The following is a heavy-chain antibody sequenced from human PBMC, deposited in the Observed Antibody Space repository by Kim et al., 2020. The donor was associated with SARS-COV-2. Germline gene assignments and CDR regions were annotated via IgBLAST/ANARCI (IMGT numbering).Heavy chain of an antibody. J-gene: IGHJ5*01. Sequence: SETLSLTCTVSGGSTSGSYWSWLRQPPGEGLEWIAYVHDSGSTNYNPSLKSRVSLSLDSSQNQFSLKLSSVTAADSAVYYCSKGAGWYDSWGHGTHVT. V-gene: IGHV4-59*01. CDR3: SKGAGWYDS. CDR2: VHDSGST. CDR1: GGSTSGSY. D-gene: IGHD6-19*01.